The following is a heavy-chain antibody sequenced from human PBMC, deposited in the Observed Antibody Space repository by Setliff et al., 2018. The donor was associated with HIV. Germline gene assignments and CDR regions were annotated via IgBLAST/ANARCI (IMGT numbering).Heavy chain of an antibody. CDR3: ARQDHSSVNTGSLYAFDV. Sequence: ASVKVSCKASGYTFTSYRISWVRQAPGQGLEWMGWISAFDGNTNFEQKLQDRITMTTDTSTSTAYMELRSLRSDDTAVYYCARQDHSSVNTGSLYAFDVWGQGTMVTVSS. J-gene: IGHJ3*01. V-gene: IGHV1-18*01. D-gene: IGHD2-8*02. CDR1: GYTFTSYR. CDR2: ISAFDGNT.